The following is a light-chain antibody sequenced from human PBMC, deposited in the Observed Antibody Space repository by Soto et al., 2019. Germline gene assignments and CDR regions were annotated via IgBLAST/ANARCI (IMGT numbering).Light chain of an antibody. Sequence: QSVLTQPPSASGTPGQTVSISCSGNSSNIGSNSVQWHQQLPGTAPTLLIYADNQRPSGVPDRFSGSKSGTSASLAITGLQSGDEADYYCAAWDDSLNGFVFGNGTKVTVL. CDR1: SSNIGSNS. CDR2: ADN. J-gene: IGLJ1*01. CDR3: AAWDDSLNGFV. V-gene: IGLV1-44*01.